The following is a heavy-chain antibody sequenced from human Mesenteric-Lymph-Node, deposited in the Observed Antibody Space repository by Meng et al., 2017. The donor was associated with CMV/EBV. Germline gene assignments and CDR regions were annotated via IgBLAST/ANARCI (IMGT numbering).Heavy chain of an antibody. V-gene: IGHV1-8*02. CDR1: GGTFSSYA. CDR2: MNPNSGNT. D-gene: IGHD3-10*01. J-gene: IGHJ5*02. CDR3: LVRGVISNWFDP. Sequence: SCKASGGTFSSYAISWVRQAPGQGLEWMGWMNPNSGNTGYAQKFQGRVTMTRSTSISTAYVELSSLRSEDTAVYYCLVRGVISNWFDPWGQGTLVTVSS.